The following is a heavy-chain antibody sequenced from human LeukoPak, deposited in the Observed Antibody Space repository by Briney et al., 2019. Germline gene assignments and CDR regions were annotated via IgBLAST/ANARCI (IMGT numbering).Heavy chain of an antibody. D-gene: IGHD2-15*01. Sequence: ASVKVSCKASGYTFTSYAMHWVRQAPGQRLEWMGWINAGNGNTKYSQKFQGRVTITRDTSASTAYMELSSLRSEDTAVYHCARDPRYCSGGSCYDPWGQGTLVTVSS. V-gene: IGHV1-3*01. CDR1: GYTFTSYA. CDR2: INAGNGNT. CDR3: ARDPRYCSGGSCYDP. J-gene: IGHJ5*02.